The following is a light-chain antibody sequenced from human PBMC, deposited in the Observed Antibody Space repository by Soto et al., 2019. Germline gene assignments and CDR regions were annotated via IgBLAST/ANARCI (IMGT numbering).Light chain of an antibody. CDR3: QQYGSSRWT. V-gene: IGKV3-20*01. CDR1: QSVSSTY. CDR2: AAS. Sequence: EIVLTQSPDTLSLFPGERATLSCRASQSVSSTYLAWYQQKPGQAPRPLISAASSRATGTPDRFSGSGSGTDFTLTISRLEPEDFAEYYCQQYGSSRWTFGQGTKVDIK. J-gene: IGKJ1*01.